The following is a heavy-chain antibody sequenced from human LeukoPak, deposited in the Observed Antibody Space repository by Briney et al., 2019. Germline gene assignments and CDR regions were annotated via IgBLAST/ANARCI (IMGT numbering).Heavy chain of an antibody. Sequence: GGSLRLSCAASGFTFSSYWMSWVRQAPGKGLEWVSVIYSGGSTYYADSVKGRFTISRDNSKNTLYLQMNSLRVEDTAVYYCARGPPQMIVPIYWGQGTLVTVSS. J-gene: IGHJ4*02. CDR1: GFTFSSYW. V-gene: IGHV3-53*01. CDR3: ARGPPQMIVPIY. D-gene: IGHD3-22*01. CDR2: IYSGGST.